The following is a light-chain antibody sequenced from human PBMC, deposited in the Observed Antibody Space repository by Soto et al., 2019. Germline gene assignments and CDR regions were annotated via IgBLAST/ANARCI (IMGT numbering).Light chain of an antibody. CDR1: QSVSSN. Sequence: EIVMTQSPATLSVSPGERATLSCRASQSVSSNLAWYQQKPGQAPRLLIYGASTRATGIPARFSGSGSGTEFTLTISSLQSEDFEVYYCQQYNTWPLTFRPGTKVDIK. CDR2: GAS. J-gene: IGKJ3*01. CDR3: QQYNTWPLT. V-gene: IGKV3-15*01.